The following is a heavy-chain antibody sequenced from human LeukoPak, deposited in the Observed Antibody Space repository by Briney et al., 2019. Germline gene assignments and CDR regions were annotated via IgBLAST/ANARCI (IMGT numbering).Heavy chain of an antibody. CDR1: GCTFTGYY. Sequence: GASVKVSCKASGCTFTGYYMHWVRQAPGQGLEWMGWINPNSGGTNYAQKFQGRVTMTRDTSISTAYMELSRLRSDDTAVYYCARDLYDILTGSNWFDPWGQGTLVTVSS. J-gene: IGHJ5*02. CDR3: ARDLYDILTGSNWFDP. V-gene: IGHV1-2*02. CDR2: INPNSGGT. D-gene: IGHD3-9*01.